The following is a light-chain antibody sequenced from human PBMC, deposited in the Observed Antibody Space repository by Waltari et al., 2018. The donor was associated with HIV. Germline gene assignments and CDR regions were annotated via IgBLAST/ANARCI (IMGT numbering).Light chain of an antibody. J-gene: IGKJ1*01. CDR1: QDIRNH. Sequence: DTQMTQTPSSLSASVGDRVTITCRASQDIRNHLAWFQQKPGKAPKSLIYDASKSGVPSKFSGSGSGTDFILTISNLQPEDFASYYCQQYRNYPPTFGQGTRVEI. V-gene: IGKV1-16*02. CDR2: DAS. CDR3: QQYRNYPPT.